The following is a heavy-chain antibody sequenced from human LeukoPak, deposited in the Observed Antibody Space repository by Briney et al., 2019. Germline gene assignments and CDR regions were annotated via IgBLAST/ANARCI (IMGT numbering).Heavy chain of an antibody. CDR2: ISSSSSCI. D-gene: IGHD6-19*01. Sequence: GGSLRLSCAASGFTFSSYSMNWVRQAPGKGLEWVSSISSSSSCIYYADSVKGRFTISRDNAKNSLYLQMNSLRAEDTAVYYCAIIAVAGTVDYWGQGTLVTVSS. J-gene: IGHJ4*02. V-gene: IGHV3-21*01. CDR3: AIIAVAGTVDY. CDR1: GFTFSSYS.